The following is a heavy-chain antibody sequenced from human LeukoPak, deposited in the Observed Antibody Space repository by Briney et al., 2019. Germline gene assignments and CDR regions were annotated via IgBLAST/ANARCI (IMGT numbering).Heavy chain of an antibody. CDR2: TRNKANSYTT. J-gene: IGHJ3*02. CDR1: GFTFSDHY. D-gene: IGHD1-26*01. CDR3: ARYRVFSGSYPDGLDDDFDI. V-gene: IGHV3-72*01. Sequence: GGSLRLSCAASGFTFSDHYMDWVRQAPGKGLEWVGRTRNKANSYTTEYAASVKGRFTISRDDSKNSLYLQMNSLKTEDTAVYYCARYRVFSGSYPDGLDDDFDIWGQGTMVTVSS.